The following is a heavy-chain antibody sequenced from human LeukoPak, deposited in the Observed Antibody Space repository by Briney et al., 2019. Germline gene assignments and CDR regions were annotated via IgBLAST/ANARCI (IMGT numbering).Heavy chain of an antibody. V-gene: IGHV3-13*01. Sequence: TGGSLRLSCAASGFTFSSYDMHWVRQATGKGLEWFSAIGTAGDTYYPGSVKGRFTISRENAKNSLYLQMNSLRAGDTAVYYCARAPARCAVCGMDVWGQGTTVTVSS. CDR3: ARAPARCAVCGMDV. J-gene: IGHJ6*02. CDR1: GFTFSSYD. CDR2: IGTAGDT. D-gene: IGHD4-17*01.